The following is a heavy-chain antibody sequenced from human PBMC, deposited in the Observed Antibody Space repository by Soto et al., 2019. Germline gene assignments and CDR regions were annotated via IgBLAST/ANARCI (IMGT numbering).Heavy chain of an antibody. CDR3: ARDSGYSYGPFDY. Sequence: EVQLVESGGGLVQPGGSLRLSCAASGFTFSSYSMNWVRQAPGKGLEWVSYISSSSSTIYYADSVKGRFTISRDNAKNSLYLQMNSLRAEDTGVYYCARDSGYSYGPFDYWGQGTLVTVSS. V-gene: IGHV3-48*01. CDR1: GFTFSSYS. J-gene: IGHJ4*02. CDR2: ISSSSSTI. D-gene: IGHD5-18*01.